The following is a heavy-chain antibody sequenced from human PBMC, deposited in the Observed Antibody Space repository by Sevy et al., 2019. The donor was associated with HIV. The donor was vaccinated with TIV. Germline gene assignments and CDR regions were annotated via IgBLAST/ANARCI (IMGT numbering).Heavy chain of an antibody. Sequence: GGSLRLSCAASGFTFSSYGMHWVRQAPGKGLEWVAVISPDGTNKYYGDSMRGRFTISRDNYKNTLYLQMDTVRVEDTAVYYCATGYCSPICLIDYWGQGTLVTVSS. CDR1: GFTFSSYG. J-gene: IGHJ4*02. V-gene: IGHV3-30*03. D-gene: IGHD2-2*03. CDR2: ISPDGTNK. CDR3: ATGYCSPICLIDY.